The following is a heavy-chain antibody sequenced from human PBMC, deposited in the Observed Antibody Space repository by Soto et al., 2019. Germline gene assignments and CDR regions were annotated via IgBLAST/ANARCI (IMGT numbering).Heavy chain of an antibody. V-gene: IGHV4-59*08. CDR2: IYYSGST. D-gene: IGHD6-13*01. CDR3: ARRAWAAGRTNNYYYYYYMDV. CDR1: GGSISSYY. J-gene: IGHJ6*03. Sequence: QVQLQESGPGLVKPSETLSLTCTVSGGSISSYYWSWIRQPPGKGLEWIGYIYYSGSTNYNPSLKSRVTISVDTSKNQFSLKLSSVTAADTAVYYCARRAWAAGRTNNYYYYYYMDVWGKGTTVTVSS.